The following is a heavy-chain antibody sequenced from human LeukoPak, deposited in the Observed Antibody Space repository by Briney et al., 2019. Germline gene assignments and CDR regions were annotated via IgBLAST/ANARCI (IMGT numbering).Heavy chain of an antibody. CDR1: GYTFTSYG. J-gene: IGHJ6*03. V-gene: IGHV1-18*01. Sequence: ASVKVSCKASGYTFTSYGISWVRQAPGQGLEWVGWISAYNGNTNYAQKLQGRVTMTTDTSTSTAYMELRSLRSDDTAVYYCARCPFLTGYFHYYYMDVWAKGPRSPSP. D-gene: IGHD3-9*01. CDR3: ARCPFLTGYFHYYYMDV. CDR2: ISAYNGNT.